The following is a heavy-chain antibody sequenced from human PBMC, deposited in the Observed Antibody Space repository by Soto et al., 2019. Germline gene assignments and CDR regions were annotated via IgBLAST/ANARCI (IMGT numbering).Heavy chain of an antibody. Sequence: QVQLVESGGGVVQPGRSLRLSCAASGFTFSSYGMHWVRQAPGKGLEWVAVISYDGSNKYYADSVKGRFTISRDNSKNTLYLQMNSLRAEDTAVYYCAKCCSPGAFDIWGQGTMVTVSS. J-gene: IGHJ3*02. CDR3: AKCCSPGAFDI. D-gene: IGHD2-15*01. CDR1: GFTFSSYG. CDR2: ISYDGSNK. V-gene: IGHV3-30*18.